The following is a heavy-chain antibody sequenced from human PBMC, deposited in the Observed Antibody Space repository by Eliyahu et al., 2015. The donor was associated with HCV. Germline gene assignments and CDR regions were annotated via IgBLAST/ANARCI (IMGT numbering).Heavy chain of an antibody. Sequence: EVQLVESGGGLVKPGGSLRLSCAASGFTFSKAWMSWVRQAPGKGLEWIGRIKSKTDGGTTELRATRKGRFPLPKDDLKSTLYLQMNSLKTEDTAVYYCTTGAPGGFDYYLDVWGQGTTVTVSS. V-gene: IGHV3-15*01. CDR2: IKSKTDGGTT. CDR3: TTGAPGGFDYYLDV. CDR1: GFTFSKAW. J-gene: IGHJ6*03. D-gene: IGHD3-10*01.